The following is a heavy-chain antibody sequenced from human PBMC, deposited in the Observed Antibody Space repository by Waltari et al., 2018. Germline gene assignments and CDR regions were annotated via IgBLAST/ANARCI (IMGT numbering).Heavy chain of an antibody. Sequence: QVQLVQSGAEVKKPGASVKVSCKASGYTFTSYAMHLVRQAPGQRLEWMGWINAGNGNTKYSQKFQGRVTITRDTSASTAYMELSSLRSEDTAVYYCARPKYSSSWYDAFDIWGQGTMVTVSS. CDR3: ARPKYSSSWYDAFDI. CDR1: GYTFTSYA. J-gene: IGHJ3*02. CDR2: INAGNGNT. D-gene: IGHD6-13*01. V-gene: IGHV1-3*01.